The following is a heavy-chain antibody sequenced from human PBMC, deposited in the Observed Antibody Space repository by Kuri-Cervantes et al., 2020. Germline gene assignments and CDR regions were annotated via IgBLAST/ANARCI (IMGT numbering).Heavy chain of an antibody. CDR3: ARTNVDTAMVTYYYFDY. J-gene: IGHJ4*02. CDR2: INPSGGST. D-gene: IGHD5-18*01. V-gene: IGHV1-46*01. Sequence: ASVKVSCKASGYTFTSYYMHWVRQAPGQGLEWMGIINPSGGSTSYAQKFQGRVTMTRDTSTSTVYMELSSLRPEDTAVYYCARTNVDTAMVTYYYFDYWGQGTLVTVSS. CDR1: GYTFTSYY.